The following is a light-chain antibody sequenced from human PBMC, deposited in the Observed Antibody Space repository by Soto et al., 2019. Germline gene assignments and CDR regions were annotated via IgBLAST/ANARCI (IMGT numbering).Light chain of an antibody. CDR3: QQSYSTPRT. J-gene: IGKJ1*01. Sequence: DIQMTQSPSSLSASVGDRVTITCRASQSISNFLNWYQQKPGKAPKLLIYAASSFQSGVPSRFSGSGSGTDFTLTISSLQPEDFATYSCQQSYSTPRTFGQGTKVEIK. CDR1: QSISNF. V-gene: IGKV1-39*01. CDR2: AAS.